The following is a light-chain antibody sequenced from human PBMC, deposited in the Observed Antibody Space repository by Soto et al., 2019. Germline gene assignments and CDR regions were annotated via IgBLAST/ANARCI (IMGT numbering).Light chain of an antibody. J-gene: IGLJ2*01. Sequence: QSALTQPASVSGSPGQSITISCTGTSSDVGGYNHVAWYQQYPVKAPKLIIFEVSDRPSGISNRFSGSKSTNTASLSISGLQAEDEADYYCSSYKRGATLVFGGGTKVTVL. CDR2: EVS. CDR1: SSDVGGYNH. V-gene: IGLV2-14*01. CDR3: SSYKRGATLV.